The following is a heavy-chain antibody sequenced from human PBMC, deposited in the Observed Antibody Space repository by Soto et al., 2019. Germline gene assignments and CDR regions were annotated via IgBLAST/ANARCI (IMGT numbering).Heavy chain of an antibody. V-gene: IGHV1-69*01. CDR1: GGTFSSSA. CDR2: IIPIFGRA. CDR3: ATEKGDYLNYFDY. D-gene: IGHD4-17*01. Sequence: QVRLVQSGAEVKKPGSSVKVSCTGSGGTFSSSAISWVRQAPGQGLEWMGAIIPIFGRANYSRKFQGRVTITADASTSTAYMELSRLRSEDTAVYYCATEKGDYLNYFDYWGQGTLVTVSS. J-gene: IGHJ4*02.